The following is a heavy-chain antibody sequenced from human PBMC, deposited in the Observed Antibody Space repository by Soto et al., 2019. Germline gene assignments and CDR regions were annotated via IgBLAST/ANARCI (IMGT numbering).Heavy chain of an antibody. Sequence: EVQLVESGGGLVQPGGSLRLSCAASGFTFSDHYMDWVRQAPGKGLEWVGRSKNKADSYTTEYAASVKGRFTISRDGSKNPLFLQRNSRKTDDRAVYYCTVWGSGNDFGAAWGQGILVTVSS. CDR3: TVWGSGNDFGAA. J-gene: IGHJ4*02. D-gene: IGHD3-10*01. CDR2: SKNKADSYTT. CDR1: GFTFSDHY. V-gene: IGHV3-72*01.